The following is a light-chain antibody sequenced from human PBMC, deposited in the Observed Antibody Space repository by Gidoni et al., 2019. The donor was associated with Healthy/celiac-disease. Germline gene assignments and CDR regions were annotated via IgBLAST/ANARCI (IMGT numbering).Light chain of an antibody. J-gene: IGLJ1*01. CDR1: SIDVGGYNY. CDR2: DVS. V-gene: IGLV2-11*01. Sequence: QSALTQPRSVSGSPGQSVTISCTGTSIDVGGYNYVSWYQPHPGKAPKLMIYDVSKRPSGVPDRFSGSKSGNTASLTISGLQAEDEADYYCCSYAGSYTFVFGTGTKVTVL. CDR3: CSYAGSYTFV.